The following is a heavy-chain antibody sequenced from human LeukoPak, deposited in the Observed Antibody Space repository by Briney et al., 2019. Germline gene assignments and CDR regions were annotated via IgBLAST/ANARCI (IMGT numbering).Heavy chain of an antibody. CDR1: GGSINGYY. CDR2: IYYTGST. Sequence: PSETLSLTCTASGGSINGYYWNWIRQPPGKGLEWIGYIYYTGSTNYNPPLKSRVTISLDTSKNQFSLKLSSVTAADTAVYYCARDRWFDTWGQGTLVTVSS. J-gene: IGHJ5*02. V-gene: IGHV4-59*01. CDR3: ARDRWFDT.